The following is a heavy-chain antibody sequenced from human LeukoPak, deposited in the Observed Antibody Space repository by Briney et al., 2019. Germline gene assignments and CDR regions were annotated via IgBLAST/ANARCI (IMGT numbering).Heavy chain of an antibody. J-gene: IGHJ4*02. D-gene: IGHD3-10*01. V-gene: IGHV4-59*01. Sequence: PSETLSLTCTVSGGSISSYYWSWIRQPPGKGLEWIGYIYYTGSTNYNPSLKSRVTISVDNAKNQFSLKLGSVTAAATAVFYCARGSGGANYFDYWGQGALVTVSS. CDR1: GGSISSYY. CDR2: IYYTGST. CDR3: ARGSGGANYFDY.